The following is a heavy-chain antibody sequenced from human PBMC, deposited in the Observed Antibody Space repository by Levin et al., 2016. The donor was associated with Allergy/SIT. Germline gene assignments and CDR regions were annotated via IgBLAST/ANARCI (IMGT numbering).Heavy chain of an antibody. CDR1: GFTFSDHY. Sequence: GGSLRLSCAASGFTFSDHYMDWVRQAPGKGLEWVGRIRNKANSHTTEYAASVNGRFTVSRDDSKNSVYLQMNSLMTEDTAVYYCARGDYYGSGSYRNTHFYGMDVWGQGTTVTVSS. J-gene: IGHJ6*02. D-gene: IGHD3-10*01. V-gene: IGHV3-72*01. CDR3: ARGDYYGSGSYRNTHFYGMDV. CDR2: IRNKANSHTT.